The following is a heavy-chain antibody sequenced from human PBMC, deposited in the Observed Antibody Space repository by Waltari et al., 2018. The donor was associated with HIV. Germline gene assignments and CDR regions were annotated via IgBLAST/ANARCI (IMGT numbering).Heavy chain of an antibody. CDR3: ARGAVYSSGPYDAFDV. D-gene: IGHD6-19*01. J-gene: IGHJ3*01. CDR1: TCIFSNYW. Sequence: VQLVESGGGLVQPGGQLTLSCTASTCIFSNYWMTWVRQSPGKVLEGVADISSDGNEDFYSDSLKGRFVISRDNVKNSLFLQLSHLRVDDTAVYYCARGAVYSSGPYDAFDVWGQGTLVTVSS. CDR2: ISSDGNED. V-gene: IGHV3-7*04.